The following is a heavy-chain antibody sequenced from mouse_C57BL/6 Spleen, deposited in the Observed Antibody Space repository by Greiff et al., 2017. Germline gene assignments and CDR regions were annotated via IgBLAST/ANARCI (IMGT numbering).Heavy chain of an antibody. CDR2: IDPSDSET. CDR3: ARGSYYGSSYEAMDY. Sequence: QVQLQQPGAELVRPGSSVKLSCKASGYTFTSYWMHWVKQRPIQGLEWIGNIDPSDSETHYNQKFKDKATLTVDKSSSTAYMQLSSLTSEDSAVYYCARGSYYGSSYEAMDYWGQGTSVTVSS. J-gene: IGHJ4*01. V-gene: IGHV1-52*01. CDR1: GYTFTSYW. D-gene: IGHD1-1*01.